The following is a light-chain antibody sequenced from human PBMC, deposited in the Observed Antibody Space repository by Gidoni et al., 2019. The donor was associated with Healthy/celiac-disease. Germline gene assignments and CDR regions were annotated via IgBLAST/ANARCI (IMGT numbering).Light chain of an antibody. CDR2: DAS. CDR1: QSISSW. CDR3: QQYNSYRYT. Sequence: QLPQSPSTLSASVGDRVTITCRASQSISSWLAWYQQKPGNAPKLLIYDASSLESGVPARFSGSGSGTEFTLTISSLQPDDFATYYCQQYNSYRYTFGQXTKLEIK. J-gene: IGKJ2*01. V-gene: IGKV1-5*01.